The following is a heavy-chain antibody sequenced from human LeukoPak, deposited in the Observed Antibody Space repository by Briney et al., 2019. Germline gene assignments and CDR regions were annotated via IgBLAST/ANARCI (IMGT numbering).Heavy chain of an antibody. V-gene: IGHV3-23*01. CDR1: GFTFSSYA. CDR3: AREAYDVLTSDWFDP. CDR2: ISGSGGST. J-gene: IGHJ5*02. D-gene: IGHD3-9*01. Sequence: GGSLRLSCAASGFTFSSYAMSWVRQAPGKGLEWVSAISGSGGSTYYADSVKGRFTISRDNSKNTLYLQMNSLRAEDTAMYYCAREAYDVLTSDWFDPWGQGTLVTVSS.